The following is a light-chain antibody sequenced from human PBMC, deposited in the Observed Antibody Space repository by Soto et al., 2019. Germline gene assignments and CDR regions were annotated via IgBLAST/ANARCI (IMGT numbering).Light chain of an antibody. V-gene: IGKV3-20*01. CDR1: QSVNSNY. CDR3: QQYGSSSPNT. J-gene: IGKJ5*01. Sequence: IVLTQSPGTLSLSPGDTATLSCRASQSVNSNYLAWYQQKLGQAPRLLIYGASTRATGIPDRFTGSGSGADFTLTISRLEPEDFAIYYCQQYGSSSPNTFGQGTRL. CDR2: GAS.